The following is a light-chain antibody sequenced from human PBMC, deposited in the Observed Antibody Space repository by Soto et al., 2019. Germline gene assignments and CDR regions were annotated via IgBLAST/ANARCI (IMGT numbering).Light chain of an antibody. V-gene: IGLV7-43*01. CDR2: STS. CDR3: LLFSGGGWV. J-gene: IGLJ3*02. Sequence: QAVVAQEPSLTVSQGGTVTLTCASSTGSVTSGSYPNWFQQIPGQAPRALIYSTSNKHSWTPARFSGSLLGDKAALTLSGLQPEDEAEYYCLLFSGGGWVFGGGTKLTVL. CDR1: TGSVTSGSY.